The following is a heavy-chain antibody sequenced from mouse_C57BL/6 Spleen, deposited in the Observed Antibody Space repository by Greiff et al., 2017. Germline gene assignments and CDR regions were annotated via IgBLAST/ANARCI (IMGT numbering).Heavy chain of an antibody. D-gene: IGHD1-1*01. J-gene: IGHJ1*03. CDR2: ISSGGSYT. CDR3: ARHGDYYGSSYRYFDV. CDR1: GFTFSSYG. V-gene: IGHV5-6*01. Sequence: EVQGVESGGDLVKPGGSLKLSCAASGFTFSSYGMSWVRQTPDKRLEWVATISSGGSYTYYPDSVKGRFTISRDNAKNTLYLQMSSLKSEDTAMYYCARHGDYYGSSYRYFDVWGTGTTVTVSS.